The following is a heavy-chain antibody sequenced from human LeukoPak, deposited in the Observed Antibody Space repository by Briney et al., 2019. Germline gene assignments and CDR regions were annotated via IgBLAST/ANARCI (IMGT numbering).Heavy chain of an antibody. V-gene: IGHV4-4*07. CDR1: GGSISSYY. J-gene: IGHJ6*03. Sequence: XXLTCTVSGGSISSYYWSWIRQPAGKGLEWIGRIYTSGSTNYNPSLKSRVTMSVDTSKNQFSLKLSSVTAADTAVYYCARDAQLTRVVAATYYYYYYMDVWGKGTTVTVSS. CDR2: IYTSGST. CDR3: ARDAQLTRVVAATYYYYYYMDV. D-gene: IGHD2-15*01.